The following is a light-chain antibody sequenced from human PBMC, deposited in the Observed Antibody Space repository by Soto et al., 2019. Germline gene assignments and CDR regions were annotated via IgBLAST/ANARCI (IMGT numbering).Light chain of an antibody. CDR3: SSYAGSNNLV. V-gene: IGLV2-8*01. CDR1: SSDVGAYNY. J-gene: IGLJ2*01. CDR2: EVS. Sequence: QSVLTQPPSASGSPGQSVTISCTGTSSDVGAYNYVSWYQQHPGKAPKLMIYEVSKRPSGVPDRVSGSKSGNTASLIVSGLQAEDEADYYCSSYAGSNNLVFGGGTKLTVL.